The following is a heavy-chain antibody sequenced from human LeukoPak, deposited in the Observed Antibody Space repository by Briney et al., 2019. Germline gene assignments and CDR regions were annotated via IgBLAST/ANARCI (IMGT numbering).Heavy chain of an antibody. D-gene: IGHD3-16*02. Sequence: SETLSLTCTVSNYSISTDYYWGWIRQPPGKGLEWIGTMYHSGSTYYNLSLKSRVTISVDTSKNQFSLKLSSVTAADTAVYYCARYDVWGSYRAFDYWGQGTLVTVSS. CDR3: ARYDVWGSYRAFDY. CDR2: MYHSGST. J-gene: IGHJ4*02. CDR1: NYSISTDYY. V-gene: IGHV4-38-2*02.